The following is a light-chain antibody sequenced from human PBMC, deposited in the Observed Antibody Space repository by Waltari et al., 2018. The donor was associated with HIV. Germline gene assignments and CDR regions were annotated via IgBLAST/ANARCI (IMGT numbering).Light chain of an antibody. CDR2: EVT. Sequence: QSALTQPASVSGSPGQSITISCTGTSSDVGSYNLVSWYQQYPGKVPKRMIYEVTKRPSGVSNRFSGSKSGNTASLTISGLQAEDEADYYCCSYAGSRTYVFGTGTKVPVL. V-gene: IGLV2-23*02. CDR3: CSYAGSRTYV. J-gene: IGLJ1*01. CDR1: SSDVGSYNL.